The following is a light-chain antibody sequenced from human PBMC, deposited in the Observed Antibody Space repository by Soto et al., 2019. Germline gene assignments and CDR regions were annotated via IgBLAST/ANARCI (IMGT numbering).Light chain of an antibody. J-gene: IGLJ1*01. CDR3: SSHTSGSTRV. CDR1: FSDVGGYDY. CDR2: EVT. Sequence: QSVLTQPASVSGSPGQSIAISCTGTFSDVGGYDYVSWYQQHPDKAPKLMIYEVTKRPSRVSNRFSGSKSGNTASLTVSVLQPEDEADYYCSSHTSGSTRVFGSGTKLTVL. V-gene: IGLV2-14*01.